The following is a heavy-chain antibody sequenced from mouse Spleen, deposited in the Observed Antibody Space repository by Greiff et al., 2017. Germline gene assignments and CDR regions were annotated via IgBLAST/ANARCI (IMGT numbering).Heavy chain of an antibody. CDR2: IYPGSGST. J-gene: IGHJ4*01. V-gene: IGHV1-55*01. CDR1: GYTFTSYW. Sequence: QVQLKQSGAELVKPGASVKMSCKASGYTFTSYWITWVKQRPGQGLEWIGDIYPGSGSTNYNEKFKSKATLTVDTSSSTAYMQLSSLTSEDSAVYYCARRGLYYAMDYWGQGTSVTVSS. CDR3: ARRGLYYAMDY. D-gene: IGHD2-13*01.